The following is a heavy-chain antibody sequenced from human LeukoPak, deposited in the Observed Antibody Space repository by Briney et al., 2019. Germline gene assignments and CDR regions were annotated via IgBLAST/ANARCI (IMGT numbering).Heavy chain of an antibody. V-gene: IGHV3-23*01. Sequence: PPGGSLRLSCAASGFTFSSYAMSWVRQAPGKGLEWVSAISGSGGSTYYADSVKGRFTISRDNSKNTLYLQMNSLRAEDTAVYYCAKDRDPARYSSGWSIQHWGQGTLVTVSS. D-gene: IGHD6-19*01. J-gene: IGHJ1*01. CDR3: AKDRDPARYSSGWSIQH. CDR1: GFTFSSYA. CDR2: ISGSGGST.